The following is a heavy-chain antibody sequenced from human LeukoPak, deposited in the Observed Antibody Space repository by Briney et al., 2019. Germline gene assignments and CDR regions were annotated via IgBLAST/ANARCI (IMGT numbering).Heavy chain of an antibody. Sequence: GGSLRLSCVGSGFTFSSFEMNWVRQAPGKGLEWVSYISSTGNNKYYADSVKGRFTISRDNSKNTLYLQMDSLRAEDTAVYYCAKDTLRSAEGYFWGQGILVTVSS. CDR2: ISSTGNNK. CDR1: GFTFSSFE. V-gene: IGHV3-48*03. D-gene: IGHD3-22*01. J-gene: IGHJ4*02. CDR3: AKDTLRSAEGYF.